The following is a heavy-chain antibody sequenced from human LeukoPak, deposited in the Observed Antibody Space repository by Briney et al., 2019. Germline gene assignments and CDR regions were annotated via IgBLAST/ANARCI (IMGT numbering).Heavy chain of an antibody. D-gene: IGHD4-17*01. CDR1: GFTFSSYG. CDR3: AKAPGTTVTTFYFGAFDI. J-gene: IGHJ3*02. CDR2: IRYDGSNK. V-gene: IGHV3-30*02. Sequence: GGSLRLSCAASGFTFSSYGMHWVRQAPGKGLEWVAFIRYDGSNKYYADSVKGRFTISRDNSKNTLYLQMNSLRAEDTAVYYCAKAPGTTVTTFYFGAFDIWGRGTMVTVSS.